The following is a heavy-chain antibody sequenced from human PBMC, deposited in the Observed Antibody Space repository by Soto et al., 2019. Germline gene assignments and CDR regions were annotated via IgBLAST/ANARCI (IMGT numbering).Heavy chain of an antibody. D-gene: IGHD6-13*01. CDR1: GFTFDDYA. J-gene: IGHJ4*02. CDR2: ISWNSGSI. V-gene: IGHV3-9*01. Sequence: PGGSLRLSCAASGFTFDDYAMHWVRQAPGKGLEWVSGISWNSGSIGYADSVEGRFTISRDNAKNSLYLQMNSLRAEDTALYYCAKGHLIAAAGPFDYWGQGTLVTVSS. CDR3: AKGHLIAAAGPFDY.